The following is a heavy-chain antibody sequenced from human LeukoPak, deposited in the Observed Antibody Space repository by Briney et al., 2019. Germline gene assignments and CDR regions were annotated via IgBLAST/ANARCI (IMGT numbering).Heavy chain of an antibody. D-gene: IGHD6-6*01. Sequence: TGGSLRPSCAASGFTFSSYSMNWVRQAPGKGLEWVSYIRSSSSTIYYADSVKGRFTISRDNAKNSLYLQMNSLRAEDTAVYYCAREQLADYWGQGTLVTVSS. V-gene: IGHV3-48*01. CDR1: GFTFSSYS. CDR2: IRSSSSTI. J-gene: IGHJ4*02. CDR3: AREQLADY.